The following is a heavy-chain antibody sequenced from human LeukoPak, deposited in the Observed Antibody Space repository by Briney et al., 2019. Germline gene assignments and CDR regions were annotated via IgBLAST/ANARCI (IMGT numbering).Heavy chain of an antibody. D-gene: IGHD3-22*01. Sequence: WGSLRLSCAASGFTFSSYAMSWVRQAPGKGLEWVSAISGSGGSTYYADSVKGRFTISRDNSKNTLYLQMNSLRAEDTAVYYCAQVEKPNDSSGYYYEDYFDYWGQGTLVTVSS. CDR2: ISGSGGST. V-gene: IGHV3-23*01. CDR1: GFTFSSYA. CDR3: AQVEKPNDSSGYYYEDYFDY. J-gene: IGHJ4*02.